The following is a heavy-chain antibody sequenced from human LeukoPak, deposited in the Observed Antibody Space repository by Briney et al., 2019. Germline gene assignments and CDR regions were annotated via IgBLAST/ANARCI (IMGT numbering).Heavy chain of an antibody. D-gene: IGHD3-22*01. CDR3: ARESKIYDGDGFYHDS. V-gene: IGHV4-4*07. CDR2: IYATRGP. Sequence: TSETLSLTCTVSGGSISNYYWGCIRQAAGKGLEWIGRIYATRGPDYNPSLKSRVTMSVDTSKNQFPLKVYSVTAADTAVYYCARESKIYDGDGFYHDSWGQGTLVTVSS. CDR1: GGSISNYY. J-gene: IGHJ4*02.